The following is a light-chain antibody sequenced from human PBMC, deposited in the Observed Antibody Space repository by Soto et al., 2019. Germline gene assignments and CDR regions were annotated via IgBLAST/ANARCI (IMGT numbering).Light chain of an antibody. V-gene: IGKV1-9*01. J-gene: IGKJ5*01. Sequence: VHLTQSLSLLAASIGDRVTVSXRASYDVSLFFAWYQQNPGXAPKXXXYEXSTLQRGGPSRLSGSGSATEFTLTSSGLLPYDFADYHCQQLYTLPLTFGQGTRLDIK. CDR2: EXS. CDR1: YDVSLF. CDR3: QQLYTLPLT.